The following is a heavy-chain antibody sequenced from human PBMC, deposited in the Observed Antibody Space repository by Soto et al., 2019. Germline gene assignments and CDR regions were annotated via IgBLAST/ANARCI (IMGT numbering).Heavy chain of an antibody. CDR2: IYYSGST. CDR3: AAMGGVHMWFGPK. V-gene: IGHV4-30-4*01. J-gene: IGHJ4*02. Sequence: SETLSLTCTVSGGSISSGDYYWSWIRQPPGKGLEWIGYIYYSGSTYYNPSLKSRVTISVDTSKNQFSLKLSSETAADTAVYYYAAMGGVHMWFGPKWGQGTLVTVSS. D-gene: IGHD3-10*01. CDR1: GGSISSGDYY.